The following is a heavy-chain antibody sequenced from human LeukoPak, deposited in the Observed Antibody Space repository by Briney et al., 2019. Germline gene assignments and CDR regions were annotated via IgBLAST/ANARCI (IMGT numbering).Heavy chain of an antibody. Sequence: GGSPRLSCAASGFTFSTYAMSWVRQAPGKGLVWVSRINSDGSSTSHADSVKGRFTISRDNAKNTLNLQMNSLRAEDTAVYHCARGSQSYYDSSGYYPVGAFDIWGQGTMVTVSS. D-gene: IGHD3-22*01. J-gene: IGHJ3*02. CDR2: INSDGSST. CDR1: GFTFSTYA. V-gene: IGHV3-74*01. CDR3: ARGSQSYYDSSGYYPVGAFDI.